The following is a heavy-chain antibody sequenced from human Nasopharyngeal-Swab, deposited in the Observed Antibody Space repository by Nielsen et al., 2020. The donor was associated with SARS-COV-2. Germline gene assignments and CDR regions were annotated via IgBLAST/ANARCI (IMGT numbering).Heavy chain of an antibody. CDR1: GFTFSRYW. V-gene: IGHV3-15*01. CDR3: TRHQGRRFFDY. J-gene: IGHJ4*02. CDR2: IQSKSAGGAT. Sequence: GESLKISCAASGFTFSRYWMTWVRQAPGKGLEWVGRIQSKSAGGATDYAEPVKGRFTISRDDSKNTVYLQMNSLKTEDTAVYYCTRHQGRRFFDYWGQGTLVTVSS.